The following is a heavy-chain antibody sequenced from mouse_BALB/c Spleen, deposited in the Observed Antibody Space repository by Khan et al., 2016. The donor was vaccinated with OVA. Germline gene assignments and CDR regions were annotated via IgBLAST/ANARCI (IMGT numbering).Heavy chain of an antibody. D-gene: IGHD2-1*01. CDR1: GFNIKDYY. Sequence: VQLQQSGAELVRPGALVKLSCKASGFNIKDYYMNWVKQRPEQGLEWIGWIDPENGDTIYDPKFQGKASITADTSSNTAYLQLSSLTLEDTAVYYCARRSYGNYWFAYWGQGTLVTVSA. CDR2: IDPENGDT. CDR3: ARRSYGNYWFAY. V-gene: IGHV14-1*02. J-gene: IGHJ3*01.